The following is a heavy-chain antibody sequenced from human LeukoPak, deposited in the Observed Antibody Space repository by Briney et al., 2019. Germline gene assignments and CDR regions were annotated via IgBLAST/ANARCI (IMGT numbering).Heavy chain of an antibody. CDR3: ATAIEGYDILTGYYNVGFDY. D-gene: IGHD3-9*01. CDR2: ISGSGGST. Sequence: GGSLRLSCAASGFTFSSFAMSWVRQAPGKGLEWVSAISGSGGSTYYADSVKGRFTISRDNSKNTLYLQMNSLRAEDTAVYYCATAIEGYDILTGYYNVGFDYWGQGTLVTVSS. CDR1: GFTFSSFA. J-gene: IGHJ4*02. V-gene: IGHV3-23*01.